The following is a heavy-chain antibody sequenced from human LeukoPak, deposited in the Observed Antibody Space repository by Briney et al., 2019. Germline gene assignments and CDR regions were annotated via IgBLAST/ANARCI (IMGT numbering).Heavy chain of an antibody. D-gene: IGHD6-13*01. V-gene: IGHV1-18*01. CDR2: IIPILGIA. CDR1: GYTFTSYA. Sequence: GASVKVSCKASGYTFTSYAISWVRQAPGQGLEWMGRIIPILGIANYAQNLQGRVTMTADTSTDTASLELRSLRSDDTAVYYCARAGYASSWYKPFDYWGQGILVTVSS. J-gene: IGHJ4*02. CDR3: ARAGYASSWYKPFDY.